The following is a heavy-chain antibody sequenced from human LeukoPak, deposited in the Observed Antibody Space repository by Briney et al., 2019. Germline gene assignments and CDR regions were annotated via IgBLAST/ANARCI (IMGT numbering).Heavy chain of an antibody. D-gene: IGHD5-18*01. Sequence: GGSLRLSCAASGFSFSDSAIHWVRQASGKGLEWVAFIRYDGSNKYYADSVKGRFTISRDNSKDTLYLQMNSLRAEDTAVYYCAGWTAMEEFDYWGQGTLVTVSS. CDR2: IRYDGSNK. J-gene: IGHJ4*02. CDR1: GFSFSDSA. CDR3: AGWTAMEEFDY. V-gene: IGHV3-30*02.